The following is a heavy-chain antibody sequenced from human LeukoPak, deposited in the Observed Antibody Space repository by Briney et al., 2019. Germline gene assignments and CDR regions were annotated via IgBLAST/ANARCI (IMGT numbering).Heavy chain of an antibody. V-gene: IGHV3-23*01. CDR1: GFTFSSYA. D-gene: IGHD4-23*01. Sequence: GGSLRLSCAASGFTFSSYAMSWVRQAPGKGLEWVSSASGSGGSTYYADSVKGRFTISRDNSKNTLYRQMNSLRAEDTAVYYCAKDLGSVVTPPSLDYWGQGTLVTVSS. J-gene: IGHJ4*02. CDR2: ASGSGGST. CDR3: AKDLGSVVTPPSLDY.